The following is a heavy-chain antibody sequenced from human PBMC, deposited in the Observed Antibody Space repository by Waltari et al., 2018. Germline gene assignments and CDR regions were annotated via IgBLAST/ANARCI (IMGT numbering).Heavy chain of an antibody. CDR3: ARGSCYDWYD. Sequence: QVQLVQSGAEVKKPGASVKVSCKASGYTFTGYYMHWGRQAPGQGLEWVGWSNPNRGGTNYAQKFQGGVTMTRDTSISTAYMELSRLRSDDTAVYYCARGSCYDWYDWGQGTLVTVSS. CDR1: GYTFTGYY. D-gene: IGHD5-12*01. V-gene: IGHV1-2*02. CDR2: SNPNRGGT. J-gene: IGHJ4*02.